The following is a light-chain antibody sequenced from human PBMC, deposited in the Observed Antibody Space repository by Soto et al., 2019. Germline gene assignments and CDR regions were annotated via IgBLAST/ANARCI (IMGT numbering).Light chain of an antibody. J-gene: IGKJ1*01. CDR3: QQYNSYPWT. V-gene: IGKV1-5*01. CDR1: QSISSW. Sequence: DIQMTQSPSTLSASVGDRVTITCRASQSISSWLAWYQQKPGKAPKLLIYDASSLESGVPSRFRGSGCGTEFTLTISSLQPDDFSTYYCQQYNSYPWTFGQWTKLEIK. CDR2: DAS.